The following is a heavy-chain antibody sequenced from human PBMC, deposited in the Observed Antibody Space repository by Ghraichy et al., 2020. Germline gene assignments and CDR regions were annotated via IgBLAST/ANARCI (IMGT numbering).Heavy chain of an antibody. CDR2: IYYSGST. V-gene: IGHV4-61*01. J-gene: IGHJ5*02. Sequence: SETLSLTCTVSGGSVSSGSYYWSWIRQPPGKGLEWIGYIYYSGSTNYNPSLKSRVTISVDTSKNQFSLKLSSVTAADTAVYYCARDLEVTTWNWFDPWGQRTLVTVSS. CDR3: ARDLEVTTWNWFDP. D-gene: IGHD4-11*01. CDR1: GGSVSSGSYY.